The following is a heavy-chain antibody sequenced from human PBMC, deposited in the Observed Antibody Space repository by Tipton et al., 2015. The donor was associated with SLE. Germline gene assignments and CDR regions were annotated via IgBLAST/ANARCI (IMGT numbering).Heavy chain of an antibody. CDR2: IYPGDSDT. D-gene: IGHD3-22*01. J-gene: IGHJ4*02. Sequence: QLVQSGAEVRKAGDSLKISCRGSGYSLTNYWMAWVRQLPGKGLEWMGLIYPGDSDTRYSPSFQGQVTFSVDKSITTAYLQWTSLRASDTAMYYCARARRDYDSSAYYVDYWGQGTPVTVSS. V-gene: IGHV5-51*03. CDR1: GYSLTNYW. CDR3: ARARRDYDSSAYYVDY.